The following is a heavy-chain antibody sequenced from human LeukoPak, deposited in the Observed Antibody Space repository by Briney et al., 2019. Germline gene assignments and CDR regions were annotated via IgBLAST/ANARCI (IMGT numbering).Heavy chain of an antibody. CDR2: IYYSGST. D-gene: IGHD3-16*01. J-gene: IGHJ4*02. Sequence: SETLSLTCTVSGGSISSSSYYWGWIRQPPGKGLEWIGSIYYSGSTYYNPSLKSRVTISVDTSKNQFSLKLSSVTAADTAVYYCAREGPVGGLFDYWGQGTLVTVSS. CDR1: GGSISSSSYY. V-gene: IGHV4-39*02. CDR3: AREGPVGGLFDY.